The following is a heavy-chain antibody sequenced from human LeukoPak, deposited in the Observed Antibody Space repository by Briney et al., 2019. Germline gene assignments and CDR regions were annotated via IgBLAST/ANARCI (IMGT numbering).Heavy chain of an antibody. D-gene: IGHD5-12*01. Sequence: GGSLRLSCAASGFAVRSSYMNWVRQAPGKGLEWVSVLYAGGESYYADSVLGRFTISRDNAKNSLYLQMNSLRAEDTAVYYCARSREWLRFRGTFGYWGQGPLVTVSS. CDR2: LYAGGES. V-gene: IGHV3-53*01. CDR1: GFAVRSSY. J-gene: IGHJ4*02. CDR3: ARSREWLRFRGTFGY.